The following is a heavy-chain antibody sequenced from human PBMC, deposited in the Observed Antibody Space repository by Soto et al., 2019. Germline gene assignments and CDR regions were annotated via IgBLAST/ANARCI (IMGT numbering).Heavy chain of an antibody. CDR2: IIPIFGTA. Sequence: SVKVSCKASGCTFSSYAISWVRQARGQGLEWMGGIIPIFGTANYAQKFQGRVTITADESTSTAYMELSSLRSEDTAVYYCARSIVGASNYYFDCWRQGTMFTVSS. D-gene: IGHD1-26*01. V-gene: IGHV1-69*13. CDR3: ARSIVGASNYYFDC. J-gene: IGHJ4*02. CDR1: GCTFSSYA.